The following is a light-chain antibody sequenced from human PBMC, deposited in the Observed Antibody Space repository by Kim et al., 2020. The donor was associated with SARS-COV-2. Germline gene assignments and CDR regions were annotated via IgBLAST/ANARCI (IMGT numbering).Light chain of an antibody. CDR1: TGGVTSGHY. J-gene: IGLJ2*01. CDR3: LLFYSGARV. Sequence: QAVVTQETSLTVSPGGTVTLTCGSSTGGVTSGHYPYWFQQKPGQAPKTLIYDTSNKHSWTPARFSCSILGGKAALTLSGAQAEDEADYYCLLFYSGARVFGGGTQLTVL. CDR2: DTS. V-gene: IGLV7-46*01.